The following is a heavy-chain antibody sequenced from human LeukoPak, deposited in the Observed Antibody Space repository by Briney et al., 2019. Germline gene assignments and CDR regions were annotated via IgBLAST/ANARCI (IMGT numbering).Heavy chain of an antibody. D-gene: IGHD6-13*01. J-gene: IGHJ5*02. CDR3: SSVRYKAAAGTCWFRP. CDR2: IKEDVSEK. V-gene: IGHV3-7*01. Sequence: PGRSLRLSCAASGFTFSSYWMSWVRQAPGKRLEWVANIKEDVSEKNYVDSVKGRFTISRDNARNSLYLQLNCLMSEEPAVYCCSSVRYKAAAGTCWFRPWGQGTLVTVPS. CDR1: GFTFSSYW.